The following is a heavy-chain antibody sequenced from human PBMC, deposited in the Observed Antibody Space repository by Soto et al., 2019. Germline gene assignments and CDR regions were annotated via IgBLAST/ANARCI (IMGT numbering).Heavy chain of an antibody. CDR1: GFTFSSYL. Sequence: GGSLRLSCAASGFTFSSYLMHWVRQAPGKGLVWVSRINSDGSSTTYADSVKGRFTISRDNSKNTVYLQMNSLRLEDTAVYYCARGPSYSDSYFDHWGQGTLVTVSS. CDR2: INSDGSST. D-gene: IGHD4-17*01. V-gene: IGHV3-74*01. CDR3: ARGPSYSDSYFDH. J-gene: IGHJ4*02.